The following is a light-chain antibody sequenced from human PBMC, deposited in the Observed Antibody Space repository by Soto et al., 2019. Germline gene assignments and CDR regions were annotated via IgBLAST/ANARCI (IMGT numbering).Light chain of an antibody. Sequence: QSALTQPASVSESPGQSTTISCTGTSSDVGGYNYVSWYQQHPGKAPKLMIYEVTNRPSGVSDRFSGSKSGNTASLTISGLQAEDEADYYCNSYTTSSPYVVFGGGTKLTVL. J-gene: IGLJ2*01. V-gene: IGLV2-14*01. CDR3: NSYTTSSPYVV. CDR2: EVT. CDR1: SSDVGGYNY.